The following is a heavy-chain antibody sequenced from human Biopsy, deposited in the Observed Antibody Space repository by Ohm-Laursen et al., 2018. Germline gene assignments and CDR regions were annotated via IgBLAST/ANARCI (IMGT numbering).Heavy chain of an antibody. D-gene: IGHD3-16*01. V-gene: IGHV3-21*06. CDR2: ISASSSYI. CDR3: ATELLPPGVGGPWLDS. Sequence: SLRLSCAASGVTLSGYAMNWVRQAPGKGLEWVSSISASSSYIHYADSVEGRFTVSRDNAKNSLYLQMNSLRAADTAIYYCATELLPPGVGGPWLDSWGQGTPVTVSS. CDR1: GVTLSGYA. J-gene: IGHJ5*01.